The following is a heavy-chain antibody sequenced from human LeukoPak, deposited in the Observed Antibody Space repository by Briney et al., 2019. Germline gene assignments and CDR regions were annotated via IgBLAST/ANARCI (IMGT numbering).Heavy chain of an antibody. J-gene: IGHJ3*02. Sequence: GGSLRLSCAASGFTFSSYSMNWVRQAPGKGLEWVSYIRSSSSSIYYADSVKGRFTISRDNAKNSLYLQMNSLRDEDTAVYYCARTYYQFLVLGFDAFDIWGQGTMVTVSS. V-gene: IGHV3-48*02. D-gene: IGHD3-10*01. CDR3: ARTYYQFLVLGFDAFDI. CDR1: GFTFSSYS. CDR2: IRSSSSSI.